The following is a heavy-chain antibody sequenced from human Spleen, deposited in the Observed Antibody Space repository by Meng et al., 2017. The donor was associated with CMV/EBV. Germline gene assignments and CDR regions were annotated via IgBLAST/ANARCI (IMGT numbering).Heavy chain of an antibody. CDR2: INPNSGGA. Sequence: QVQLVQSGVEVKKPGASVQVSCKASGYTFTGYYMHWVRQAPGQGLEWMGWINPNSGGANHAQKFQGRVTMTRDTPISTAYMELSSLKSDDTAVYYCARGNIPTDWGQGTLVTVSS. V-gene: IGHV1-2*02. CDR1: GYTFTGYY. D-gene: IGHD1-14*01. J-gene: IGHJ4*02. CDR3: ARGNIPTD.